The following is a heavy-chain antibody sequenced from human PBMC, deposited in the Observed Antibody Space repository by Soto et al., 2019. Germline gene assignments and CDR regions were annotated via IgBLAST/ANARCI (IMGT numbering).Heavy chain of an antibody. J-gene: IGHJ4*02. D-gene: IGHD5-18*01. V-gene: IGHV3-66*04. CDR2: IYSGGSA. CDR1: GFTVSSNY. CDR3: ARHGYSYGGGYFDY. Sequence: EVQLVESGGGLVQPGGSLRLSCAASGFTVSSNYMSWVRQAPGKGLEWVSVIYSGGSAYYADSVKGRFTISRDNSKNTMYLQMTSLRAEDTSVYYCARHGYSYGGGYFDYWGQGTLLTVSS.